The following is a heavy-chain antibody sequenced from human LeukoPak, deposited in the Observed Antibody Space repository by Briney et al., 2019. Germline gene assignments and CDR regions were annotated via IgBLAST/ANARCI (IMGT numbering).Heavy chain of an antibody. D-gene: IGHD1-26*01. CDR2: IYYSGST. CDR3: ARGRVVGALDAFDI. V-gene: IGHV4-59*01. CDR1: GGSISSYY. Sequence: SETLSLTCTVSGGSISSYYWSWIRQPPGKGLERIGYIYYSGSTSYNPSLKSRVTISVDTSKNQFSLKLSSVTAADTAVYYCARGRVVGALDAFDIWGQGTMVTVSS. J-gene: IGHJ3*02.